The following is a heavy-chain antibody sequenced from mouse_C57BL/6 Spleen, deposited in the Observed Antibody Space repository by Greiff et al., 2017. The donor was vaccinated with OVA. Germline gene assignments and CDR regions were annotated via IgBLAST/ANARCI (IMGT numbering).Heavy chain of an antibody. CDR1: GYTFTSYT. D-gene: IGHD1-1*01. V-gene: IGHV1-4*01. J-gene: IGHJ1*03. CDR2: INPSSGYT. Sequence: QVQLQQSGAELARPGASVKLSCKASGYTFTSYTMHWVKQRPGQGLEWIGYINPSSGYTKYNQKFKDKATLAADKSSSTAYMQLSSLTSEDSAVYYCARAGSCHWYFDVWGTGTTVTVSS. CDR3: ARAGSCHWYFDV.